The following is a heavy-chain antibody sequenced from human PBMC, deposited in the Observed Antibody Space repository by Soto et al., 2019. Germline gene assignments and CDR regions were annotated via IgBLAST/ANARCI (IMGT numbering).Heavy chain of an antibody. CDR2: ISYDGSNK. CDR3: AKDFRAFSSSEFYYYYYGMDV. CDR1: GCTFSSYG. J-gene: IGHJ6*02. V-gene: IGHV3-30*18. Sequence: SLRLSCAASGCTFSSYGMHWVRQAPGKGLEWVAVISYDGSNKYYADSVKGRFTISRDNSKNTLYLQMNSLRAEDTAVYYCAKDFRAFSSSEFYYYYYGMDVWGQGTTVTVSS. D-gene: IGHD6-6*01.